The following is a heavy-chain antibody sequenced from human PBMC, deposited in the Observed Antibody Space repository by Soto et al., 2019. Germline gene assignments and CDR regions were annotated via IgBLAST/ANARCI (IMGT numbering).Heavy chain of an antibody. Sequence: QVQLVQSGAEVKKPGSSVKVSCKASGGTFSSYAISWVRQAPGQGLEWMGGIIPISGTANYAQKFQGRVTITADESPSTAYMELSSLRSEDTAVYYCARSQGSSTSLEIYYSYYYGMDVWGQGTTVTVSS. CDR2: IIPISGTA. D-gene: IGHD2-2*01. CDR3: ARSQGSSTSLEIYYSYYYGMDV. CDR1: GGTFSSYA. J-gene: IGHJ6*02. V-gene: IGHV1-69*01.